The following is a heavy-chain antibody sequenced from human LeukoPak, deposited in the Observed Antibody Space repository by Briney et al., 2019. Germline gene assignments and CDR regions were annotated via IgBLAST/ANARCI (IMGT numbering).Heavy chain of an antibody. J-gene: IGHJ6*03. CDR1: GGSFSGYY. CDR2: INHSGST. CDR3: ARAPTVDYYYYYMDV. V-gene: IGHV4-34*01. Sequence: SETLSLTCAVYGGSFSGYYWSWIRQPPGKGLEWIGEINHSGSTNYNPSLKSRVTISVDTSKNQFSLKLSSVTAADTAVYYCARAPTVDYYYYYMDVWGKGTTVTISS.